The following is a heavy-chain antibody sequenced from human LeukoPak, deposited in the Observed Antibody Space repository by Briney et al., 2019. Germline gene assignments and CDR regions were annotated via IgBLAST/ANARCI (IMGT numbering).Heavy chain of an antibody. CDR3: AKDFARSSGWYYFDY. Sequence: GGSLRLSCAASGFTFSSYGMHWVRQAPGKGLEWVAFIRYDGSNKYYADSVKGRFTISRDSSKNTLYLQMNSLRAEDTAVYYCAKDFARSSGWYYFDYWGLGTLVTVSS. V-gene: IGHV3-30*02. CDR1: GFTFSSYG. D-gene: IGHD6-19*01. J-gene: IGHJ4*02. CDR2: IRYDGSNK.